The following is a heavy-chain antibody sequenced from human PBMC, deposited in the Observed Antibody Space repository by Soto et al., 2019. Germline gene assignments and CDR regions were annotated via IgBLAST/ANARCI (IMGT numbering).Heavy chain of an antibody. CDR2: ISASGDT. CDR1: GFAFSSYS. CDR3: ARGADYSNSNFDY. Sequence: EVQLVESGGGLVKPGGSLRLSCAVSGFAFSSYSVNWVRQAPGKGLEWVSSISASGDTYYADSVKGRLAISRDNAKNSLYLQMTSLRVEDTAVYYCARGADYSNSNFDYWGLGTLVTVSS. D-gene: IGHD4-4*01. V-gene: IGHV3-21*01. J-gene: IGHJ4*02.